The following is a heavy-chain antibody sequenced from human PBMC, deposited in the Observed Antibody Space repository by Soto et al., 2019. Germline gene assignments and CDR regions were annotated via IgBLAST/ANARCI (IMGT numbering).Heavy chain of an antibody. CDR1: GFPFWTYS. CDR2: ISSTTNYI. Sequence: EVNLLESGGGLVQPGGSMRLSCAASGFPFWTYSMSWVRQAPRKGLEWVSSISSTTNYIYYGDSMKGRFTISRDNAKNSLYLEMNSLRAEDTAVYYCARESEDLTSNFDYWGQGTLVTVSS. V-gene: IGHV3-21*06. CDR3: ARESEDLTSNFDY. J-gene: IGHJ4*02.